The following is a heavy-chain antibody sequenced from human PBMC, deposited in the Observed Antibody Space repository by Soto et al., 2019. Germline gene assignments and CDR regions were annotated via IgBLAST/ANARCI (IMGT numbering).Heavy chain of an antibody. D-gene: IGHD4-17*01. V-gene: IGHV3-23*01. J-gene: IGHJ4*02. Sequence: EVQLLESGGGLVQPGGSLRLSCAASGFTFSKSAMSWVRQAPGKGLEWVSAISGSGGNTYYADSVKGRFTISRDNSKNTLYLQMNSLRAEDTAIYYCAKRSIYGGPDYWGQGTLVTVSS. CDR1: GFTFSKSA. CDR3: AKRSIYGGPDY. CDR2: ISGSGGNT.